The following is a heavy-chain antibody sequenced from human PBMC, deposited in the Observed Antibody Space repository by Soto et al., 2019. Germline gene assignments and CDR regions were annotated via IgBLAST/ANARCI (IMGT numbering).Heavy chain of an antibody. CDR3: ARSQGGSSSLDIYYYYYYGMDV. V-gene: IGHV1-69*01. D-gene: IGHD2-15*01. Sequence: VQLGQSGAEVKKPGASVKVSCKAPGGTFSTYAISWVRQAPGQGLEWMGGVIPIFGTPKYAQKFQGRVTITADESTSTGYMELRSLRSEDTAVYYCARSQGGSSSLDIYYYYYYGMDVWGQGTTVTVSS. CDR2: VIPIFGTP. CDR1: GGTFSTYA. J-gene: IGHJ6*02.